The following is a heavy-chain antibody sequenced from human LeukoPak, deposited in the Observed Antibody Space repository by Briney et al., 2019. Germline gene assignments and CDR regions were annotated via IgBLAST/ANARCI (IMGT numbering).Heavy chain of an antibody. V-gene: IGHV3-30*03. CDR3: ARDQGYCSSTSCYSYYYYMDV. Sequence: GGSLRLSCAASGFTFSSYGMHWVRQAPGKGLEWVAVIAYDGSAKYYADSVKGRFTISRDNSKNTLYLQMNSLRAEDTAVYYCARDQGYCSSTSCYSYYYYMDVWGKGTTVTVSS. CDR2: IAYDGSAK. D-gene: IGHD2-2*02. J-gene: IGHJ6*03. CDR1: GFTFSSYG.